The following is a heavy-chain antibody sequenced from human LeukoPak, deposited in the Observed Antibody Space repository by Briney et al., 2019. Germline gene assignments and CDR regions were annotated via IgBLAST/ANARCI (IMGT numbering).Heavy chain of an antibody. Sequence: SETLSLTCTVSGGSISSHYWSWIRQPPGKGLEWIGYIYYSGSTNYNPALKRRVTISVDTSKNQFSLKLSSVTAADTAVYYCARFGAARPRWFDPWGQGTLVTVSS. CDR2: IYYSGST. D-gene: IGHD6-6*01. CDR1: GGSISSHY. CDR3: ARFGAARPRWFDP. J-gene: IGHJ5*02. V-gene: IGHV4-59*11.